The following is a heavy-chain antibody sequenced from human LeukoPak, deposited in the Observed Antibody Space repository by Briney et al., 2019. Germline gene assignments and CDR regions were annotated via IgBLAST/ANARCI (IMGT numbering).Heavy chain of an antibody. V-gene: IGHV4-34*01. CDR2: INHSGST. Sequence: PSETLSLTCAVYGGSFSGYYWSWIRQPPGKGLEWIGEINHSGSTNYNPSLKSRVTISVDTSKNQFSLKLSSVTAADTAVYYCARPRDYGDYTAYDIWGQGTMVTVSS. D-gene: IGHD4-17*01. J-gene: IGHJ3*02. CDR1: GGSFSGYY. CDR3: ARPRDYGDYTAYDI.